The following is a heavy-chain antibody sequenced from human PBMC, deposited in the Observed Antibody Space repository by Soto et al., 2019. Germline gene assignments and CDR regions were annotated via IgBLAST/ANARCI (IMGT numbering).Heavy chain of an antibody. D-gene: IGHD2-15*01. CDR1: GFTFTSYA. Sequence: GGSLRLSCAASGFTFTSYAMGWVRQAPGKGLECVSVVSRGGSTHYADSVTGRFIVSRDNSKNTVSLQMNSLRADDTAVYYCAKRRGAGGHFDYWGQGAVVTVSS. CDR2: VSRGGST. V-gene: IGHV3-23*01. J-gene: IGHJ4*02. CDR3: AKRRGAGGHFDY.